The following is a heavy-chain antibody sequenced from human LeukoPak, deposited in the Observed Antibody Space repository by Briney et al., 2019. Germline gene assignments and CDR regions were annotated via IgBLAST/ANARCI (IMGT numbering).Heavy chain of an antibody. CDR2: IRHDGSSE. Sequence: GGSLRLSCLASGSTFNTYAMHWVRRAPGKGLEWVAFIRHDGSSEYYADSVKGRFIISRDRSGNTLYLQMKSLRPEDTAIYYCARHNTRFLERLPALGSWGQGTLVTVSS. V-gene: IGHV3-30*02. D-gene: IGHD3-3*01. CDR3: ARHNTRFLERLPALGS. J-gene: IGHJ5*02. CDR1: GSTFNTYA.